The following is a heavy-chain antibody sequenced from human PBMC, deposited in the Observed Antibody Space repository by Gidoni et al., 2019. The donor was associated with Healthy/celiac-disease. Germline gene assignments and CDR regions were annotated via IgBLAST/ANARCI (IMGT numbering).Heavy chain of an antibody. Sequence: GGSLRLSCAASGFTFSSYSMNWVRQAPGKGLEWVSSISSSSSYIYYADSVKGRFTISRDNAKNSLYLQMNSLRAEDTAVYYCARDLSDFWSGYSAFDIWGQGTMVTVSS. CDR1: GFTFSSYS. J-gene: IGHJ3*02. CDR2: ISSSSSYI. D-gene: IGHD3-3*01. CDR3: ARDLSDFWSGYSAFDI. V-gene: IGHV3-21*01.